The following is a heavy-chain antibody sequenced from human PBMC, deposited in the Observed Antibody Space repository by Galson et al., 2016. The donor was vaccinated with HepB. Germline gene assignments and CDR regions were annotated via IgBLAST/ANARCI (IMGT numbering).Heavy chain of an antibody. CDR1: GSSFTRNW. Sequence: SGAEVKKPGESLRISCKGSGSSFTRNWISWVRQMPGKGLEWMGWLDPSASYRTYSPSFPGHVTMLYDKSISTAYLPWSSREASDTAIYYCARHDFGGSCLYYFDSWGLGTLVTVSS. V-gene: IGHV5-10-1*01. CDR3: ARHDFGGSCLYYFDS. CDR2: LDPSASYR. D-gene: IGHD3-16*01. J-gene: IGHJ4*02.